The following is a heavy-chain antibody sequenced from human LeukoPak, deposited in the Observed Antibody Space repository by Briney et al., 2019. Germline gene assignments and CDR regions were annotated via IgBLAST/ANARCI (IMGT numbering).Heavy chain of an antibody. CDR3: VRGCGNTYPCVMGV. Sequence: ASVKVSCKAAGYIFIDFDINWVRQATGQGLEWMGWMTPKSGYTAYAQKLQGRVTMTKNNSINTAYTELSSLRSEDSAVYYCVRGCGNTYPCVMGVWGQGTTVTVSS. D-gene: IGHD5-18*01. CDR1: GYIFIDFD. V-gene: IGHV1-8*02. CDR2: MTPKSGYT. J-gene: IGHJ6*02.